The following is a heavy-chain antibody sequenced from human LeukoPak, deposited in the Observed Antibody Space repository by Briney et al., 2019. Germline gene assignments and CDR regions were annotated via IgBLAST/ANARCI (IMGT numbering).Heavy chain of an antibody. CDR2: FDSDTDNI. Sequence: PGGSLRLSCAASGFTFSSYSMNWVRQAPGKGLEWVSYFDSDTDNIHYADSVKGRFTISRDNAKNSLYLQMNSLRVEDTAVYYCARRFDSWGQGTLVTVSS. CDR1: GFTFSSYS. J-gene: IGHJ4*02. CDR3: ARRFDS. V-gene: IGHV3-21*01.